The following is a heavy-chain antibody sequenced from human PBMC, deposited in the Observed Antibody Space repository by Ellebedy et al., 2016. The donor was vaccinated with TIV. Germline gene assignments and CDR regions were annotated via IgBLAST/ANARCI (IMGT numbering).Heavy chain of an antibody. CDR1: GFTFSRNV. Sequence: GGSLRLXXAVSGFTFSRNVMNWVRQAPGKGLEWVSSISGNGGNTYDADSVKGRFIISRDNAKNSLFLQLNSLRVEDSAVYYCTMGSSWGRGTLVIVSS. CDR3: TMGSS. J-gene: IGHJ5*02. D-gene: IGHD1-26*01. CDR2: ISGNGGNT. V-gene: IGHV3-23*01.